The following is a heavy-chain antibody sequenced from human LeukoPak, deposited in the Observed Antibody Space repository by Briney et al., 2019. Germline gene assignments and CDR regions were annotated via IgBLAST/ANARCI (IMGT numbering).Heavy chain of an antibody. CDR2: IYQGGSET. V-gene: IGHV3-7*01. J-gene: IGHJ4*02. Sequence: PGGSLRLSCTVSGFTFSAHRMSWVRQAPGKGLGWVANIYQGGSETHYVDSVKGRFTISRDNAKNSLYLHLSSLRAEDTAVYYCAREGTFGYHYFDYWGQGALVTVSS. CDR1: GFTFSAHR. D-gene: IGHD3-3*01. CDR3: AREGTFGYHYFDY.